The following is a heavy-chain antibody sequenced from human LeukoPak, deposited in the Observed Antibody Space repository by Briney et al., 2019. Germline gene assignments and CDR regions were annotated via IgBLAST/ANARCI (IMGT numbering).Heavy chain of an antibody. J-gene: IGHJ3*02. CDR1: GGSISSYY. V-gene: IGHV4-39*01. D-gene: IGHD3-22*01. CDR2: IYYSGST. CDR3: ARSEQHYYDSSGYDAFDI. Sequence: PSETLSLTCTVSGGSISSYYWGWIRQPPGKGLEWIGSIYYSGSTYYNPSLKSRVTISVDTSKNQFSLKLSSVTAADTAVYYCARSEQHYYDSSGYDAFDIWGQGTMVTVSS.